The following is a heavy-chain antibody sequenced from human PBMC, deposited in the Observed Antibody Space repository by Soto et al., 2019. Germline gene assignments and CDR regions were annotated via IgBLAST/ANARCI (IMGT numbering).Heavy chain of an antibody. D-gene: IGHD3-22*01. CDR3: ARDPSYYDSSGPPFDY. CDR2: IIPIFGTA. Sequence: SVKVSCKASGGTFSSYAISWVRQAPGQVLEWMGGIIPIFGTANYAQKFQGRVTITADESTSTAYMELSSLRSEDTAVYYCARDPSYYDSSGPPFDYWGQGTLVTVSS. V-gene: IGHV1-69*13. J-gene: IGHJ4*02. CDR1: GGTFSSYA.